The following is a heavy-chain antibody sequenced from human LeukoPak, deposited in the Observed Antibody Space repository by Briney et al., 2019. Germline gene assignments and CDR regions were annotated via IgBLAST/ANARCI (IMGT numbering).Heavy chain of an antibody. Sequence: GGSPRLSCTASGFNFSNYWMHWVRQAPGKGLVWVSRLNTGGNSTIYADSVEGRFIISRDNAKSTLYLQMNSLRADDTGVYYCTREGAYNSGTYGAGDYWGQGTLVTVSS. D-gene: IGHD3-10*01. J-gene: IGHJ4*02. CDR1: GFNFSNYW. CDR3: TREGAYNSGTYGAGDY. CDR2: LNTGGNST. V-gene: IGHV3-74*01.